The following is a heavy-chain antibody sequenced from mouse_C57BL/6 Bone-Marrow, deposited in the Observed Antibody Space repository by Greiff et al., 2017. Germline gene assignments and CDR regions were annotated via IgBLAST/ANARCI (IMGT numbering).Heavy chain of an antibody. D-gene: IGHD3-2*02. CDR3: ARLTAQATGAMDY. CDR1: GYTFTSYG. J-gene: IGHJ4*01. CDR2: IYPRSGNT. Sequence: VQLVESGAELARPGASVKLSCKASGYTFTSYGISWVKQRTGQGLEWIGEIYPRSGNTYYNEKFKGKATLTADKSSSTAYMELRSLTSEDSAVYFCARLTAQATGAMDYWGQGTSVTVSS. V-gene: IGHV1-81*01.